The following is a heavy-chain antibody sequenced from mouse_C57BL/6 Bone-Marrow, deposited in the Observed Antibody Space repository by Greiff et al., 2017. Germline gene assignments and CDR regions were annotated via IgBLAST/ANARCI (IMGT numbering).Heavy chain of an antibody. V-gene: IGHV1-72*01. Sequence: VQLVESGAELVKPGASVKLSCKASGYTFTSYWMHWVKQRPGRGLEWIGRIDPNSGGTKYNEKFKSKATLTVDKPSSTAYMQLSSLTSEDSAVXYCARIPRQLRLREAMDYWGQGTSVTVSS. J-gene: IGHJ4*01. CDR3: ARIPRQLRLREAMDY. CDR2: IDPNSGGT. CDR1: GYTFTSYW. D-gene: IGHD3-2*02.